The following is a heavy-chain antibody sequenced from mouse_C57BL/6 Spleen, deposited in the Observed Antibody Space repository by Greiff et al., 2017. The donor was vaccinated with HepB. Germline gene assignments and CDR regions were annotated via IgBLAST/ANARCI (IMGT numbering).Heavy chain of an antibody. V-gene: IGHV3-6*01. CDR3: ARDGQLRLPYFDY. CDR2: ISYDGSN. CDR1: GYSITSGYY. D-gene: IGHD3-2*02. Sequence: EVQRVESGPGLVKPSQSLSLTCSVTGYSITSGYYWNWIRQFPGNKLEWMGYISYDGSNNYNPSLKNRISITRDTSKNQFFLKLNSVTTEDTATYYCARDGQLRLPYFDYWGQGTTLTVSS. J-gene: IGHJ2*01.